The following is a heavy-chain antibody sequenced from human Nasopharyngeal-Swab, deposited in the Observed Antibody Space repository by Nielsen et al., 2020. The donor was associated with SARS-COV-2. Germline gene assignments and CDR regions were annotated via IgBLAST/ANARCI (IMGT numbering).Heavy chain of an antibody. V-gene: IGHV3-73*01. D-gene: IGHD6-6*01. CDR2: IRSKANSYAT. J-gene: IGHJ6*02. Sequence: GGSLRLSCAASGFTFSGSAMHWVRQAFGKGLEWVGRIRSKANSYATTYAASAKGRFTISRDDLKNTAYLQMDSLKTEDTAVYYCTRPLIAARPTSVLMDVWGQGTTVTVSS. CDR1: GFTFSGSA. CDR3: TRPLIAARPTSVLMDV.